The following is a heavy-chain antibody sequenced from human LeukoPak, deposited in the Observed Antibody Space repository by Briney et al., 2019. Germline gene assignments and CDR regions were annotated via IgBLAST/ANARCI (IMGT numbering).Heavy chain of an antibody. CDR1: GFTFSSYS. Sequence: PGGSLRLSCAASGFTFSSYSMNWVRQAPGKGLEWVSSISSSSSYIYYADSVKGRFTISRDNSKNTLYLQMNSLRAEDTAVYYCARGPSQWPDYWGQGTLVTVSS. CDR3: ARGPSQWPDY. J-gene: IGHJ4*02. V-gene: IGHV3-21*01. CDR2: ISSSSSYI. D-gene: IGHD6-19*01.